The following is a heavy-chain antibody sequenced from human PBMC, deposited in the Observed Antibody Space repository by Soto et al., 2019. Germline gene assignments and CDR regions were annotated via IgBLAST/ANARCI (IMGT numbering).Heavy chain of an antibody. J-gene: IGHJ5*02. CDR1: GYTFTSYG. CDR3: ARGGSYCSSTSCYPPNWFDP. V-gene: IGHV1-18*04. D-gene: IGHD2-2*01. Sequence: QVQLVQSGAEVKKPGASVKVSCKASGYTFTSYGISWVRQAPGQGLEWMGWISAYNGNTNYAQKLQGRGTRTTDTSTSKAYMELGSLGSDDTGVYYCARGGSYCSSTSCYPPNWFDPWGQGTLVTVSS. CDR2: ISAYNGNT.